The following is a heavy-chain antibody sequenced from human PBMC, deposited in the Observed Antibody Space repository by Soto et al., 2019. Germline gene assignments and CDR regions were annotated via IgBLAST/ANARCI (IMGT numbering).Heavy chain of an antibody. CDR1: GFTFSSYA. Sequence: GGSLRLSCAASGFTFSSYAMHWVRQAPGKGLEWVAVISYDGSNKYYADSVKGRFTISRDNSKNTLYLQMNSLRAEDTAVYYWARDPEGLGPGAQFDYWGQGTLVTVSS. V-gene: IGHV3-30-3*01. J-gene: IGHJ4*02. CDR3: ARDPEGLGPGAQFDY. D-gene: IGHD3-16*01. CDR2: ISYDGSNK.